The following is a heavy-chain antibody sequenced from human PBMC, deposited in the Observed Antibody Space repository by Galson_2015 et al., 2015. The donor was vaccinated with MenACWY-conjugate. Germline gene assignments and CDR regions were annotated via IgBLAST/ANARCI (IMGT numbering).Heavy chain of an antibody. J-gene: IGHJ4*02. CDR1: GFTFTNYA. CDR3: AKDRWDTYMNYYFDS. Sequence: SLRLSCAASGFTFTNYAASWVRQAPGQGLEWVSGISGSGERTHYADSVKGRFTISRDTSKTTLHLQMNSLRAEDTAVYYCAKDRWDTYMNYYFDSWGQGTLVTVSS. CDR2: ISGSGERT. D-gene: IGHD5-18*01. V-gene: IGHV3-23*01.